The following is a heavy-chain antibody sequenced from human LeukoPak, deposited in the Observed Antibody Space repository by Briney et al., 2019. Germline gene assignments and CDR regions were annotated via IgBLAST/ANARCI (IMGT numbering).Heavy chain of an antibody. CDR3: ARRGVRWLQLVDY. CDR1: GGSISSSSYY. J-gene: IGHJ4*02. Sequence: SETLSLTCTVSGGSISSSSYYWGWIRQPPGKGLEWIGSIYYSGGTYYNPSLKSRVTISVDTSKNQFSLKLSSVTAADTAVYYCARRGVRWLQLVDYWGQGTLVTVSS. CDR2: IYYSGGT. D-gene: IGHD5-24*01. V-gene: IGHV4-39*07.